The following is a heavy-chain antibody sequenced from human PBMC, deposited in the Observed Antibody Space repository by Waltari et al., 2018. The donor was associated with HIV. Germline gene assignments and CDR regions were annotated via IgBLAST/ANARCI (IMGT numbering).Heavy chain of an antibody. CDR3: ARGRIAARPHYFDY. CDR2: MNPNSGNT. V-gene: IGHV1-8*01. D-gene: IGHD6-6*01. CDR1: GYTFTSYA. J-gene: IGHJ4*02. Sequence: QVQLVQSGAEVKKHGASVKVSCKASGYTFTSYAINWVRQATGQGLEWMGWMNPNSGNTGYAQKFQGRVTMTRNTSISTAYMELSSLRSEDTAVYYCARGRIAARPHYFDYWGQGTLVTVSS.